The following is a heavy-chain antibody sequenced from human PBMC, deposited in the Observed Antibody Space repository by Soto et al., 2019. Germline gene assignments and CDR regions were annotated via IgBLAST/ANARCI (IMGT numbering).Heavy chain of an antibody. D-gene: IGHD3-22*01. Sequence: GGSLRLSCAASGFTFSRNWMHWVRQAPGEGLEWVSRINSDGSRTSQVDSVQGRFTISRDNAKNTLYLQMNSLRVDDSAIYYCARSESPLKVISFFDSWGQGALVTVS. CDR1: GFTFSRNW. CDR3: ARSESPLKVISFFDS. V-gene: IGHV3-74*01. J-gene: IGHJ4*02. CDR2: INSDGSRT.